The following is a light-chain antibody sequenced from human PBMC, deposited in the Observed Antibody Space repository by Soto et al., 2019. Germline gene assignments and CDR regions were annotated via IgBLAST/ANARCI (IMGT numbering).Light chain of an antibody. CDR2: LNSDGSH. CDR1: SGHSSYA. Sequence: QSVLTQSPSASASLGASVKLTCTLSSGHSSYAIAWHQQQQEKGPRYLMKLNSDGSHSQGDGIPDRFSGSSSGAERYLTTSSHQYEDEADYYCQTWGTGPVVFGGGTKLTVL. CDR3: QTWGTGPVV. V-gene: IGLV4-69*01. J-gene: IGLJ2*01.